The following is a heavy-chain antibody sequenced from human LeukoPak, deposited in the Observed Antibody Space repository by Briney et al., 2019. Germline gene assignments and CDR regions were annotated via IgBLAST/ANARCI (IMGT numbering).Heavy chain of an antibody. CDR2: ISAYNGNT. CDR1: DYTFTSYG. V-gene: IGHV1-18*04. D-gene: IGHD5-12*01. J-gene: IGHJ3*02. Sequence: ASVKVSCKASDYTFTSYGISWVRQAPGQGLEWMGWISAYNGNTNYAQKLQGRVTMTTDTSTSTAYMELRSLRSDDTAVYYCARGALSGYYIRSNAFDIWGQGTMVTVSS. CDR3: ARGALSGYYIRSNAFDI.